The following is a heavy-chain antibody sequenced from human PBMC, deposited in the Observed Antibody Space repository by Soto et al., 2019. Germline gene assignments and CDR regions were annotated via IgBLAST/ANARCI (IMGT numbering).Heavy chain of an antibody. Sequence: GESLKISCKGSGFTFTNYWIGWVRQMPGKGLEWMGIIYPGDSDTRYSPSFQGLVTISADKSISTTYLQWSSLQASDTAMYYCARHTSSWYPPDYWGQGTLVTVSS. J-gene: IGHJ4*02. V-gene: IGHV5-51*01. CDR3: ARHTSSWYPPDY. CDR1: GFTFTNYW. D-gene: IGHD6-13*01. CDR2: IYPGDSDT.